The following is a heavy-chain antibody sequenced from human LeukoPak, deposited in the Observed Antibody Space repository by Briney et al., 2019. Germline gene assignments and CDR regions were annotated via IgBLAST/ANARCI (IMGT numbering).Heavy chain of an antibody. Sequence: GGSLRLSCAASGFTFSSYGMHWVRQAPGKGLEGVAVICYDGSNKYYADSVKGRFTISRDNSKNTLYLQMNSLRAEDTAVYYCAREAYGDYGGGYYYYGMDVWGQGTTVTVSS. J-gene: IGHJ6*02. CDR1: GFTFSSYG. D-gene: IGHD4-17*01. CDR3: AREAYGDYGGGYYYYGMDV. V-gene: IGHV3-33*01. CDR2: ICYDGSNK.